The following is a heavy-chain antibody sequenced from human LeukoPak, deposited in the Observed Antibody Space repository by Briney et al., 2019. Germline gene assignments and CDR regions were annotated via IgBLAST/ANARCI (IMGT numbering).Heavy chain of an antibody. CDR3: ARDGPGSGWPFDY. V-gene: IGHV3-30*04. D-gene: IGHD6-19*01. Sequence: PGRSLRLSCAASGFTFSSYAMHWVRQAPGKGLEWVAVISYDGSNKYYADSVKGRFTISRDNSKNTLYLQMNSLRAEDTAVYYCARDGPGSGWPFDYWGQGTLVTVSS. CDR2: ISYDGSNK. CDR1: GFTFSSYA. J-gene: IGHJ4*02.